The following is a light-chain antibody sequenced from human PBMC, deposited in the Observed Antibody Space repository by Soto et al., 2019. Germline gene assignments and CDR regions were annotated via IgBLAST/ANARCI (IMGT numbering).Light chain of an antibody. CDR2: GAS. V-gene: IGKV3-20*01. CDR3: QQYGSSPLT. CDR1: QSISSSY. J-gene: IGKJ4*01. Sequence: ILLTQSPGTLSLSPGERATLSCRASQSISSSYLAWSQEKPGQAPRVLIYGASSRATGIPDSLSGSESGTEFPLPISNAETDDFAQYCLQQYGSSPLTFGAGTQVEIK.